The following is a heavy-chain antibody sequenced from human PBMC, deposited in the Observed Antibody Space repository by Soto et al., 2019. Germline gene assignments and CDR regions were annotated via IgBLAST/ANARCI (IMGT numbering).Heavy chain of an antibody. J-gene: IGHJ6*02. D-gene: IGHD2-8*01. CDR1: GYTFTRYG. V-gene: IGHV1-18*01. Sequence: QVQLVQSGAEVKNPGASVKVSCKASGYTFTRYGIGWARQAPGQGLEWMGWINTYNGNTNYAKNVQGRVTLTTDTXXRTAYMELRSLRSNDTAIYYCAMVDVYVTPSPQDVWGQGTTVIVSS. CDR2: INTYNGNT. CDR3: AMVDVYVTPSPQDV.